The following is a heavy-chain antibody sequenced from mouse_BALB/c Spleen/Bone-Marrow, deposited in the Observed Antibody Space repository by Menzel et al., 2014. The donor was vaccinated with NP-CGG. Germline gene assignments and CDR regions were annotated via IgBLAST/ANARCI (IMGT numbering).Heavy chain of an antibody. D-gene: IGHD2-14*01. V-gene: IGHV6-6*02. CDR3: IRAYRYDVWAMDC. J-gene: IGHJ4*01. CDR1: GFSFSNYW. Sequence: EVKLQESGGGLVQPGGSMKLSCVASGFSFSNYWMNWVRQSPEKGLEWVAEIRLKSNNYATHYAESVKGRFTISRDESKSSVYLQMNNLRVEDTGIYYGIRAYRYDVWAMDCWGQGTSVTVPS. CDR2: IRLKSNNYAT.